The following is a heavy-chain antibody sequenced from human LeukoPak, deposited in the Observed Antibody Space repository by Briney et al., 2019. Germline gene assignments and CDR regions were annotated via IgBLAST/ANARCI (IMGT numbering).Heavy chain of an antibody. V-gene: IGHV3-7*01. CDR1: GFTFRSYW. CDR3: AGSVKY. CDR2: MTQDGSDK. Sequence: GGSLRLSCAASGFTFRSYWMSWGRQAPGKGLEWVATMTQDGSDKYYVDSVKGRFTISRDNARNSLYLQMNSLRAEDTAVYYCAGSVKYWGKEPLVTVPS. J-gene: IGHJ4*02.